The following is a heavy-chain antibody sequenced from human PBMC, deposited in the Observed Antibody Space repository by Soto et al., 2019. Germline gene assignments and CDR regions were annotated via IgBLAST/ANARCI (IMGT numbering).Heavy chain of an antibody. CDR2: ISYGGGST. V-gene: IGHV3-23*01. CDR3: AKERGAKQWLVYAFDI. Sequence: PGGSLRLSCAASEFTFSNYAMSWVRQAPGKGLEWVSAISYGGGSTYYADSVKGRFTISRDNSKNTLYLQMNSLRAEDTAVYYCAKERGAKQWLVYAFDIWGQGTMVTVSS. D-gene: IGHD6-19*01. CDR1: EFTFSNYA. J-gene: IGHJ3*02.